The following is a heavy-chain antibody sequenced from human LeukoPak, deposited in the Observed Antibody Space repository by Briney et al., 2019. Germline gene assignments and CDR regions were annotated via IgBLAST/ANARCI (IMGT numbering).Heavy chain of an antibody. CDR1: GFTFSDYY. J-gene: IGHJ6*04. Sequence: TGGSLRLSCAASGFTFSDYYMSWIRQAPGKGLEWVSYISSSSSYTNYADSVKGRFTISRDNAKNSLYLQMNSLRAEDTAVYYCARDGVDILTGYYQNGMDVWGKGTTVTVSS. V-gene: IGHV3-11*05. CDR2: ISSSSSYT. D-gene: IGHD3-9*01. CDR3: ARDGVDILTGYYQNGMDV.